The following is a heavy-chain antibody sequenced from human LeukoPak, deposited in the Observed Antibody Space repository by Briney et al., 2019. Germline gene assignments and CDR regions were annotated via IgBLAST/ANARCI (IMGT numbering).Heavy chain of an antibody. V-gene: IGHV3-30-3*01. D-gene: IGHD6-19*01. Sequence: RGSLRLSCAASGFTFSSYAMHWVRQAPGKGLEWVAVISYDGSNKYYADSVKGRFTISRDNSKNTLYLQMNSLRAEDTAVYYCARGTPSSSGWLYYGMDVWGQGTTVTVSS. CDR1: GFTFSSYA. J-gene: IGHJ6*02. CDR3: ARGTPSSSGWLYYGMDV. CDR2: ISYDGSNK.